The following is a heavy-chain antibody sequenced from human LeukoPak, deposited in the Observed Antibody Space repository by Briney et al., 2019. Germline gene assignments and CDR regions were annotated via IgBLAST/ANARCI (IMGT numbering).Heavy chain of an antibody. J-gene: IGHJ6*03. CDR1: GYTFTSYD. D-gene: IGHD6-6*01. V-gene: IGHV1-8*03. CDR3: ARISSRRTLEKYYYYYMDV. Sequence: ASVKVSCKASGYTFTSYDINWVRQATGQGLEWMGWMNPNSGNTGYAQKFQGRVTITRNTSISTAYMELSSLRSEDTAVYYCARISSRRTLEKYYYYYMDVWGKGTTVTISS. CDR2: MNPNSGNT.